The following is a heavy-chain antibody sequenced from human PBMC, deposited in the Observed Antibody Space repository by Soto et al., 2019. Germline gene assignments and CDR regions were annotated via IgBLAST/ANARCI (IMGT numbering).Heavy chain of an antibody. CDR1: GFTFSSYA. V-gene: IGHV3-23*01. Sequence: EVQLLESGGGLVQPGGSLRLSCAASGFTFSSYAMSWVRQAPGKGLEWVSAISGSGGSTYYADSVKGRFTISRDNSKNTLYLQMNSLRAEDTAVYYCAKESTTYYDILTGYPRPHPYGMYVWGQGTTVTVSS. CDR2: ISGSGGST. D-gene: IGHD3-9*01. J-gene: IGHJ6*02. CDR3: AKESTTYYDILTGYPRPHPYGMYV.